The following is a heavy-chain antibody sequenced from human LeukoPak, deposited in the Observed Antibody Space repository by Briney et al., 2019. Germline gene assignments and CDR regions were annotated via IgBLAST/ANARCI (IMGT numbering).Heavy chain of an antibody. CDR3: ARVGYCSGGSCYYFDY. V-gene: IGHV4-34*01. J-gene: IGHJ4*02. CDR1: GGSFSGYH. Sequence: PSETLSLTCAVYGGSFSGYHWSWIRQPPGKGLEWIGEINHSGSTNYNPSLKSRVTISVDTSKNQFSLKLSSVTAADTAVYYCARVGYCSGGSCYYFDYWGQGTLVTVSS. CDR2: INHSGST. D-gene: IGHD2-15*01.